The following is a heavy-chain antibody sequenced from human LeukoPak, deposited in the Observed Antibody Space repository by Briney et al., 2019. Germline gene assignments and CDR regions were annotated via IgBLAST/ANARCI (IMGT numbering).Heavy chain of an antibody. D-gene: IGHD2-2*01. V-gene: IGHV5-51*01. CDR2: IYPGDSDT. CDR1: GYSFTSYW. Sequence: GESLKISCKGSGYSFTSYWIGWVRQMPGKGLEWMGIIYPGDSDTRYSPSFQGQVTISADKSISTAYLQWSSLKASDTAMYYCAGGLQNPAPYYYYYYMDVWGKGTTVTVSS. J-gene: IGHJ6*03. CDR3: AGGLQNPAPYYYYYYMDV.